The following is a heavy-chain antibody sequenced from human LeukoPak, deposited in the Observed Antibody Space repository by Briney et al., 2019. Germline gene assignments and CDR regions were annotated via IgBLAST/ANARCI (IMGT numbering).Heavy chain of an antibody. V-gene: IGHV1-8*03. CDR2: MNPNSGNT. Sequence: GASVKVSCKASEYTFTSYDINCVRQATGQGLEWMGWMNPNSGNTGYAQKFQGRVTITRNTSISTAYMELSSLRSEDTAVYYCARTTRLHRNWFDPWGQGTLVTVSS. D-gene: IGHD4-11*01. CDR1: EYTFTSYD. CDR3: ARTTRLHRNWFDP. J-gene: IGHJ5*02.